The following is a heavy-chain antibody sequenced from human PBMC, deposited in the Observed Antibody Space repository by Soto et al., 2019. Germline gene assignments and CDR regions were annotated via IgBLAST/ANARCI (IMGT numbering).Heavy chain of an antibody. D-gene: IGHD5-12*01. CDR2: IKSKTDGGTT. Sequence: GGSLRLSCAASGFTFSNAWMSWVRQAPGKGLEWVGRIKSKTDGGTTDYAAPVKGRFTISRDDSKNTLYLQMNSLKTEDTAVYYCTTVPIVATSPDGYYYYYMDVWGKGTTVTVSS. CDR3: TTVPIVATSPDGYYYYYMDV. V-gene: IGHV3-15*01. J-gene: IGHJ6*03. CDR1: GFTFSNAW.